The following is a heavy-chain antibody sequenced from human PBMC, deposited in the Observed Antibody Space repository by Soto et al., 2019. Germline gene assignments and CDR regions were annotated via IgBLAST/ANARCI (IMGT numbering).Heavy chain of an antibody. CDR3: AKDLSLVGATHFDY. CDR2: ISGSGGNA. D-gene: IGHD1-26*01. V-gene: IGHV3-23*01. CDR1: GFTFSSYA. Sequence: SLRLSCAASGFTFSSYAMSWVRQAPGKGLEWVSSISGSGGNAYYADSVKGRFSISRDNSKNTLRLQMNSLRADDTAVYYCAKDLSLVGATHFDYWGQGTLVTVPQ. J-gene: IGHJ4*02.